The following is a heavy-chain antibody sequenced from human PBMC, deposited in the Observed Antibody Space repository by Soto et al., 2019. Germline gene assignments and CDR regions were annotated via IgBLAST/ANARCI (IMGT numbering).Heavy chain of an antibody. CDR2: IWYDGSNK. CDR1: GFTFSSYG. V-gene: IGHV3-33*01. D-gene: IGHD3-9*01. CDR3: ARDPSEEYYDILTGYQKGGFDY. Sequence: GGSLRLSCAASGFTFSSYGMHWVRQAPGKGLEWVAVIWYDGSNKYYADSVKGRFTISRDNSKNTLYLQMNSLRAEDTAVYYCARDPSEEYYDILTGYQKGGFDYWGQGTLVTVSS. J-gene: IGHJ4*02.